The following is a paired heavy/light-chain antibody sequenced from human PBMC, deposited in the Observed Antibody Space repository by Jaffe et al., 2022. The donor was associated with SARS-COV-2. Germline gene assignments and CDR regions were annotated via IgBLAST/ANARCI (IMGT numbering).Heavy chain of an antibody. D-gene: IGHD1-26*01. CDR3: ARERLESGSFFPDY. Sequence: QVQLQESGPGLVKPYQTLSLTCTVSGGSISNGNYYWSWIRQSAGKGLKWIGRIYNSGSTSYNPSLKSRVTISVDTSKNQFSLELNSLTAADTAIYYCARERLESGSFFPDYWGQGTLVTVSS. CDR1: GGSISNGNYY. V-gene: IGHV4-61*02. J-gene: IGHJ4*02. CDR2: IYNSGST.
Light chain of an antibody. Sequence: DIVMTQSPDSLGVSLGERATINCKSSQSVLSSYNKKNYLAWYQQRPGQPPKLLIYWASTRESGVPDRFSGSGSGTDFTLTISSLQAEDVAVYFCQQYYNTPPTFGQGTKVEVK. CDR2: WAS. CDR1: QSVLSSYNKKNY. J-gene: IGKJ1*01. CDR3: QQYYNTPPT. V-gene: IGKV4-1*01.